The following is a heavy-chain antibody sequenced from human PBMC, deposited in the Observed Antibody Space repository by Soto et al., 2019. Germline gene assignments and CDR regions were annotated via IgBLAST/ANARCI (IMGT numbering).Heavy chain of an antibody. V-gene: IGHV4-59*01. D-gene: IGHD2-2*01. J-gene: IGHJ6*02. CDR2: IYYSGST. Sequence: SETLSLTCTVSGGSISSYYWSWIRQPPGKGLEWIGYIYYSGSTNYNPSLKSRVTISVDTSKNQFSLKLSSVTAADTAVYYCARERYQLLSYGMDVWGQGTTVTVSS. CDR1: GGSISSYY. CDR3: ARERYQLLSYGMDV.